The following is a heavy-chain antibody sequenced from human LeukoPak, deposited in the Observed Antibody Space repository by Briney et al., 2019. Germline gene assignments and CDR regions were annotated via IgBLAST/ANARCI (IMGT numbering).Heavy chain of an antibody. CDR1: GYTFTSYD. CDR3: ASLKWSNPGSSYYYMDV. Sequence: GASVKVSCKASGYTFTSYDINWVRQATGQGLEWMGWMNPNSGNTAYAQKFQGRVTMTSNSSIRTAYMALSSLRSEDTAVYYCASLKWSNPGSSYYYMDVWGKGTTVTVPS. D-gene: IGHD3-10*01. V-gene: IGHV1-8*01. J-gene: IGHJ6*03. CDR2: MNPNSGNT.